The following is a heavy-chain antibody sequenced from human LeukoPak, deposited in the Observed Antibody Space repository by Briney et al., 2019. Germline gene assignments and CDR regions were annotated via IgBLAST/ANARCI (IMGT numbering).Heavy chain of an antibody. Sequence: PGGSLRLSCAASGFTFSSYAMSWVRQAPGKGLEWVSAISGSGGSTYYADSVKGRFTISRDNSKNTLYLQMNSLRAEDTAVYYCAKALLWFGVEFYYMDVWGKGTTVTVSS. V-gene: IGHV3-23*01. J-gene: IGHJ6*03. CDR3: AKALLWFGVEFYYMDV. CDR2: ISGSGGST. CDR1: GFTFSSYA. D-gene: IGHD3-10*01.